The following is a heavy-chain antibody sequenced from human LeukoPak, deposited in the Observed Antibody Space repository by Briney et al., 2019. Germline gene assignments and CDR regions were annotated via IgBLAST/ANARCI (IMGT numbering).Heavy chain of an antibody. CDR2: ISGSGGST. CDR3: AKGPYPLTTGYFDY. D-gene: IGHD1-1*01. Sequence: GGSLRLSCAASGFTFSSYAMSWVRQAPGKGLEWVSAISGSGGSTYYADSVKGRFTISRDNPKNTPYLQMNSLRAEDTAVYYCAKGPYPLTTGYFDYWGQGTLVTVSS. CDR1: GFTFSSYA. J-gene: IGHJ4*02. V-gene: IGHV3-23*01.